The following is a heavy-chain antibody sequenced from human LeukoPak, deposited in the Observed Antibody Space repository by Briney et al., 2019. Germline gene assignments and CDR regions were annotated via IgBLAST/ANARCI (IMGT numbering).Heavy chain of an antibody. D-gene: IGHD1-14*01. V-gene: IGHV1-24*01. CDR3: ATAFAGNLVDD. Sequence: RVASVKVSCEVSGYTLSDLSMHWVRQAPGKGLEWMGSFALEDGEKVYAQKFQGRVTMTEDTSTDTAYMELSSLRSEDTAVYYCATAFAGNLVDDWGQGTLVTVSS. CDR1: GYTLSDLS. J-gene: IGHJ4*02. CDR2: FALEDGEK.